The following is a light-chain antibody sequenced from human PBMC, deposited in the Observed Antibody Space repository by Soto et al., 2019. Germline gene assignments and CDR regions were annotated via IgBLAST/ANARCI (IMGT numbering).Light chain of an antibody. CDR2: DDS. CDR3: QVWDSSSDHVV. Sequence: SSALTQPPSVSVAPGQTARITCGGNNIGSKSVHWYQQKPGQAPVLVVYDDSDRPSGIPERFSGSNSGNTATLTISRVEAGDEANYYSQVWDSSSDHVVFGGGTKVTV. CDR1: NIGSKS. J-gene: IGLJ2*01. V-gene: IGLV3-21*02.